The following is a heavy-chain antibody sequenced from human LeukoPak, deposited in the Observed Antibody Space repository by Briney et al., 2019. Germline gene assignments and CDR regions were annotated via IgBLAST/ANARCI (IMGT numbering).Heavy chain of an antibody. Sequence: GGSLRLSCAASGFTFDDYAMNWVRQGPGKRLEWVSLINENGDTAYYGDSVRGRFTVSRDNAKKSLYLQMNSLRVEHTAVYYCSRSNCGHYPLHIWGQGTMVVVSS. CDR1: GFTFDDYA. J-gene: IGHJ3*02. CDR2: INENGDTA. D-gene: IGHD2-21*01. CDR3: SRSNCGHYPLHI. V-gene: IGHV3-20*04.